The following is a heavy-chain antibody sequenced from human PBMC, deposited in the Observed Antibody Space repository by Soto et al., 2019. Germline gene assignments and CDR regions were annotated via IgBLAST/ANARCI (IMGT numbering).Heavy chain of an antibody. Sequence: QVQLQQWGAGLLKPSETLSLTCAVYGGSFSGYYWSWIRQPPGKGLEWIGEINHSGSTNYNPSLKSRFTISVDTSKNQFSLRLSSVTAADTAVYYCARGPSMGWFDPWGQGTLVTVSS. CDR3: ARGPSMGWFDP. V-gene: IGHV4-34*01. CDR2: INHSGST. CDR1: GGSFSGYY. D-gene: IGHD1-26*01. J-gene: IGHJ5*02.